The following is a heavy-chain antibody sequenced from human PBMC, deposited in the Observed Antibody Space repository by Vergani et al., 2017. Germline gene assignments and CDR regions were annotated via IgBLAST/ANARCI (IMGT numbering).Heavy chain of an antibody. V-gene: IGHV3-23*01. J-gene: IGHJ4*02. D-gene: IGHD6-13*01. CDR1: GFTFSSYA. Sequence: EVQLLESGGGLVQPGGSLRLSCAASGFTFSSYAMSWVRQAPGKGLEWVSAISGGSGSTYYAYYADSVKGRFTISRDNSKNTLYLQVNSLRAEDTAIYYCARELPPTYSSSWYPFDYWGQGTLVPVSS. CDR2: ISGGSGSTYYA. CDR3: ARELPPTYSSSWYPFDY.